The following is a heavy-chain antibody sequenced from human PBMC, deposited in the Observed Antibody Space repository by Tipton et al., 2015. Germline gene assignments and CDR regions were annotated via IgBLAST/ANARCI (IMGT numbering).Heavy chain of an antibody. V-gene: IGHV4-34*01. CDR3: ARGRSDATGSFDV. CDR2: INDSGST. D-gene: IGHD2-2*01. Sequence: TLSLTCTVYGGSFSNDYWSWIRQPPGKGLEWIGEINDSGSTNYNPSLKSRLTISLDTSKNQFSLKMSSVTAADTAVYYCARGRSDATGSFDVWGQGTMVTVSS. J-gene: IGHJ3*01. CDR1: GGSFSNDY.